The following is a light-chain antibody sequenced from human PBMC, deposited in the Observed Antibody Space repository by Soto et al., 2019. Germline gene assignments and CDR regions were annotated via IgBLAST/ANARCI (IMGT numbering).Light chain of an antibody. J-gene: IGLJ1*01. CDR3: AAWDDSLSGSYV. V-gene: IGLV1-47*01. CDR2: RNN. Sequence: QSVLTQPPSASGTPGQRVTISCSGSSSNIGSNYVYWYQQLPGTAPKLLIYRNNQRPSGVPDRFSGSKSGTSASLAISGLRSEDEADYYCAAWDDSLSGSYVRGTGTKPTVL. CDR1: SSNIGSNY.